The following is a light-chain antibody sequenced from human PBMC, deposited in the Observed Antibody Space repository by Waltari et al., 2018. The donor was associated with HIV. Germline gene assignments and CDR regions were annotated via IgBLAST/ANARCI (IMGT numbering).Light chain of an antibody. V-gene: IGKV1-39*01. Sequence: DIQMNQYQSYLSASVGERVTVTCRASQSISSYLNWYQHKPGKAPKLLIYAASSLQSGVPSRFSGSGSGTDFTLTISSLQPEDVATYYCQQSYNTPPWTFGQGTKVAFK. J-gene: IGKJ1*01. CDR3: QQSYNTPPWT. CDR1: QSISSY. CDR2: AAS.